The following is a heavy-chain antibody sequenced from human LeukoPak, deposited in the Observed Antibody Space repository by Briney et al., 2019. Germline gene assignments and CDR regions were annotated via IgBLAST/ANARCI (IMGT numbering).Heavy chain of an antibody. D-gene: IGHD5-24*01. J-gene: IGHJ4*02. V-gene: IGHV3-7*01. CDR2: IKQDGSEK. CDR1: GFSFNTYW. Sequence: GGSLRLSCAVSGFSFNTYWMAWVRQAPGKGLEWVANIKQDGSEKYYVDSVKGRFTISRDNAKNSLYLQMNSLRAEDTAVYYCGTGWAIDFWGQGTLVTVSS. CDR3: GTGWAIDF.